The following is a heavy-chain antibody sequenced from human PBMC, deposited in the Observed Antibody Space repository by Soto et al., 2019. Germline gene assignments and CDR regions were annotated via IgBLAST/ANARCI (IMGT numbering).Heavy chain of an antibody. CDR2: ISWNSNII. Sequence: EVQLVESGGGLVQPGRSLRLSCEASGFTFDDYAMHWVGRVPGKGREWFSSISWNSNIIGYADSVKGRFTISRDNAKNSLYLQMNSLRPEDTALYYCAKGGPDGFCSGGRCYFDYWGQGTLVTVSS. V-gene: IGHV3-9*01. D-gene: IGHD2-15*01. CDR1: GFTFDDYA. J-gene: IGHJ4*02. CDR3: AKGGPDGFCSGGRCYFDY.